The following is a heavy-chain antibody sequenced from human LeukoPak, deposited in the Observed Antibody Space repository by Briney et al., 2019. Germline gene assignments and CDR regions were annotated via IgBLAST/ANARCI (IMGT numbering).Heavy chain of an antibody. J-gene: IGHJ4*02. D-gene: IGHD4-11*01. V-gene: IGHV1-3*01. CDR1: GYTFTHYA. CDR3: ARDDFSTYAGLNYFDY. Sequence: ASVNVSCKASGYTFTHYAVHWVRQAPGQRLEWMGWTNVANDYTESSQKFQDRFIITSDPSATTVYMELSSLRSEDTAVYYCARDDFSTYAGLNYFDYWCQGSLVTVSS. CDR2: TNVANDYT.